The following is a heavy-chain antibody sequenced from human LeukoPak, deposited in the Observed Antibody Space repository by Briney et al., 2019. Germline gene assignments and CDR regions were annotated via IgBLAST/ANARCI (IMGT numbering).Heavy chain of an antibody. Sequence: PSETLSLTCTVSGGSISSYYWSWIRRPAGKGLEWIGRIYTSGSTNYNPSLKSRVTMSVDTSKNQFSLKLSSVTAADTAVYYCARGIAAAGMVYYFDYWGQGTLVTVSS. CDR2: IYTSGST. D-gene: IGHD6-13*01. V-gene: IGHV4-4*07. CDR1: GGSISSYY. J-gene: IGHJ4*02. CDR3: ARGIAAAGMVYYFDY.